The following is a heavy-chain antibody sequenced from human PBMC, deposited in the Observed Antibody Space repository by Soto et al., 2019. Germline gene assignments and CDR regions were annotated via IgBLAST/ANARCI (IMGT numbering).Heavy chain of an antibody. D-gene: IGHD3-9*01. Sequence: QVTLKESGPVLVKPTETLTLTCTVSGFSLSNARMGVSWIRQPPGKALEWLAHIFSNDEKSYSTSLKSSLTISKDTSKSQVVLTMTNMDPVDTATYYCARDQRHYDILTGYLNDAFDIWGQGTMVTVSS. V-gene: IGHV2-26*01. CDR2: IFSNDEK. CDR1: GFSLSNARMG. CDR3: ARDQRHYDILTGYLNDAFDI. J-gene: IGHJ3*02.